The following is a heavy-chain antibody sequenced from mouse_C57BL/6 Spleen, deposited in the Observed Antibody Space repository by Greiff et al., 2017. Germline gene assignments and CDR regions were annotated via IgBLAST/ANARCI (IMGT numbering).Heavy chain of an antibody. D-gene: IGHD4-1*01. CDR3: ARQEANWDYFDY. CDR1: GFTFSDYY. Sequence: EVKLMESGGGLVQPGGSLKLSCAASGFTFSDYYMYWVRQTPEKRLEWVAYISNGGGSTYYPDTVKGRFTISRDNAKNTLYLQMSRLKSEDTAMYYCARQEANWDYFDYWGQGTTLTVSS. V-gene: IGHV5-12*01. J-gene: IGHJ2*01. CDR2: ISNGGGST.